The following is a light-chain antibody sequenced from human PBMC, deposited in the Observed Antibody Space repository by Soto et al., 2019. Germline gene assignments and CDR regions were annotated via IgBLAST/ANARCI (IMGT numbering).Light chain of an antibody. CDR1: QTVTRSY. J-gene: IGKJ5*01. V-gene: IGKV3-20*01. CDR2: GIS. CDR3: HQYDGSPIT. Sequence: EIVLTQSPGTLSVSPGERATLSCRASQTVTRSYLAWYQHKPGQAPRLLISGISRRAPGIPDRFSGDGSGTDFTLTISRLEPEDYAVYYCHQYDGSPITFGQGTRLEIK.